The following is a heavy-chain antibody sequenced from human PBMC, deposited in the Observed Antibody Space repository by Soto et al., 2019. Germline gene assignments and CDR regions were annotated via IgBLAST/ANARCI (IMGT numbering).Heavy chain of an antibody. CDR3: ARPMYYYGSSGPPAY. Sequence: PGGSLRLSCAASGFTFSTYSMNWVRQAPGKGLEWVSYISSSSSTIFYTDSVKGRFTVSRDNAKNSLYLQMNSLRAEDTAVYYCARPMYYYGSSGPPAYWGQGTLVTVSS. J-gene: IGHJ4*02. V-gene: IGHV3-48*01. CDR1: GFTFSTYS. D-gene: IGHD3-22*01. CDR2: ISSSSSTI.